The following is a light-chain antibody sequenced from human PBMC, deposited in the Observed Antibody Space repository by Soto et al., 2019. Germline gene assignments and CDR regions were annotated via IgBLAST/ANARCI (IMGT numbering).Light chain of an antibody. CDR3: QQYDSYPLT. CDR2: AAS. CDR1: QSISSY. Sequence: IHVATGPGVLSGSVGDRVTITCRASQSISSYLNWYQQKPGKAPKLLIYAASSLQSGVPSRFSGSGSGTEFALTISSLQPDDFATYYCQQYDSYPLTFGGGTKVDIK. J-gene: IGKJ4*01. V-gene: IGKV1-39*01.